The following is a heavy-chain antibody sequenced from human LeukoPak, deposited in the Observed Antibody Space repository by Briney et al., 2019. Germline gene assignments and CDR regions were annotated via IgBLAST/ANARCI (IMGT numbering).Heavy chain of an antibody. J-gene: IGHJ6*03. CDR3: VKAGYSSSWSIYYYYYMDV. Sequence: GGSLRLSCAASGFTFSSYGMHWVRQAPGKGLEWVAFIRYDGSNKYYADSVKGRFTISRDNSKNTLYLQMNSLRAEDTAVYYCVKAGYSSSWSIYYYYYMDVWGKGTTVTVSS. V-gene: IGHV3-30*02. CDR2: IRYDGSNK. D-gene: IGHD6-13*01. CDR1: GFTFSSYG.